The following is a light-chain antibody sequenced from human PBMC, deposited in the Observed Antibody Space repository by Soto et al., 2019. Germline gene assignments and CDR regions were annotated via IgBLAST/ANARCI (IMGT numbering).Light chain of an antibody. CDR3: QQYYRTPRT. J-gene: IGKJ1*01. V-gene: IGKV4-1*01. Sequence: DIVMTQSPDSLAVSLGERATINCKSSQSVLYSSNNKNYLAWYQQKPGQPPKLLIYWASTRESGVPDRFSGSGSGKDFTLNISSMQTEDVAIYYYQQYYRTPRTFGQGTTVEIK. CDR2: WAS. CDR1: QSVLYSSNNKNY.